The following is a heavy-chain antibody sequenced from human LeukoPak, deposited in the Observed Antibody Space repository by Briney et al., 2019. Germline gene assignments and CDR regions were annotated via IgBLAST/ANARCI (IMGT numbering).Heavy chain of an antibody. CDR1: AGSISGYY. J-gene: IGHJ4*02. D-gene: IGHD1-1*01. Sequence: SETLSLTCIVSAGSISGYYWSWIRQPPGKGLECIGYIYYSGTTNYNPPLKSRVSISVDTSKNQLSLRLTSVTAADTAVYYCARGGAGLAAAWYNLDFWGQGTLVTVSS. V-gene: IGHV4-59*01. CDR2: IYYSGTT. CDR3: ARGGAGLAAAWYNLDF.